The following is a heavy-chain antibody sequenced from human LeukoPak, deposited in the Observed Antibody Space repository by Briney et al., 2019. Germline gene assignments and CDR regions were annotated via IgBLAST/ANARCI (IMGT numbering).Heavy chain of an antibody. CDR2: IYTSGST. CDR1: GGSISSYY. J-gene: IGHJ4*02. Sequence: SETLSLTCTVSGGSISSYYWSWIRQPAGKGLEWIGRIYTSGSTNYNPSLKSRVTMSVDTSKNQFSLELSSVTAADTAVYYCARVGGNYYDSSGYSFDYWGQGILVTVSS. D-gene: IGHD3-22*01. CDR3: ARVGGNYYDSSGYSFDY. V-gene: IGHV4-4*07.